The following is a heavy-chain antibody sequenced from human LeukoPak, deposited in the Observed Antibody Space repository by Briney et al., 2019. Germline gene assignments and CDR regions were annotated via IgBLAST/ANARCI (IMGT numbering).Heavy chain of an antibody. D-gene: IGHD6-6*01. Sequence: GGSLRLSCVASGFTFSNYNMNWVRQAPGKGLEWVSYISSTSSTIYYADSVKGRFTFSRDNSKNTLHLQMNSLRAEDTAVYYCVRGLDYFDYWGQGTLVTVSS. J-gene: IGHJ4*02. CDR3: VRGLDYFDY. CDR1: GFTFSNYN. V-gene: IGHV3-48*01. CDR2: ISSTSSTI.